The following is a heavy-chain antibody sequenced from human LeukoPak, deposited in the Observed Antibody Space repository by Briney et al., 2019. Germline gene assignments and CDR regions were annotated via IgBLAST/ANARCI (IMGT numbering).Heavy chain of an antibody. CDR3: AKEESVRSMVRGVTSYLDY. J-gene: IGHJ4*02. CDR1: GFTFSSYA. CDR2: ISGSGGST. D-gene: IGHD3-10*01. V-gene: IGHV3-23*01. Sequence: PGGSLRLSCAASGFTFSSYAMSWVRQAPGKGLEWVSAISGSGGSTYYADSVKGRFTISRDNSKNTLYLQMNSLRAEDTAVYYCAKEESVRSMVRGVTSYLDYWGQGTLVTVSS.